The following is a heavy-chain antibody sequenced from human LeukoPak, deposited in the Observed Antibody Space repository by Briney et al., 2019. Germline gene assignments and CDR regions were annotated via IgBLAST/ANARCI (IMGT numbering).Heavy chain of an antibody. CDR2: MNAGNGNT. D-gene: IGHD3-22*01. V-gene: IGHV1-3*01. J-gene: IGHJ6*02. Sequence: ASVKVSCNASGYTFTSYAMHWVRQAPGQRLEWMGWMNAGNGNTKYSQKFQGRVTITRDTSASTDYMELSSLRSEDTAVYYCARVGPGYYYDSSGYYVQATFYYGMDVWGQGTTVTVSS. CDR1: GYTFTSYA. CDR3: ARVGPGYYYDSSGYYVQATFYYGMDV.